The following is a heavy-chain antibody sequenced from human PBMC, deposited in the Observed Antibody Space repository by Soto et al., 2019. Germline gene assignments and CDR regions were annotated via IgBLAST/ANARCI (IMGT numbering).Heavy chain of an antibody. CDR2: IDHRGNT. Sequence: QVQLLQWGAGLLKPSATLSLTSGVNADSFSNYYWIWIRQPPGKGLEWIGEIDHRGNTNYSPSLKNPVTMSVDTSKNQFSLRLTSVTAAETAVYYCVGGRGRLVGFDYWGQGTLVTDSS. J-gene: IGHJ4*02. V-gene: IGHV4-34*01. D-gene: IGHD1-26*01. CDR1: ADSFSNYY. CDR3: VGGRGRLVGFDY.